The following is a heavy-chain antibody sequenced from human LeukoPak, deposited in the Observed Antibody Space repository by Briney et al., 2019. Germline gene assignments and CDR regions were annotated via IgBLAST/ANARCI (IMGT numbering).Heavy chain of an antibody. Sequence: SVKVSCKASGGTFSSYAISWVRQAPGQGLEWMGGIIPIFGTANYAQKFQGRVTITADESTSTAYMELSSLRSEDTAVYYCARSGYSGYDLPAGGFDYWGQGTLVTASS. CDR3: ARSGYSGYDLPAGGFDY. D-gene: IGHD5-12*01. CDR1: GGTFSSYA. V-gene: IGHV1-69*13. CDR2: IIPIFGTA. J-gene: IGHJ4*02.